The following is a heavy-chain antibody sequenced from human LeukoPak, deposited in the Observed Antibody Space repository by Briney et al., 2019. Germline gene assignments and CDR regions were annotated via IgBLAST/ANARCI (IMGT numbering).Heavy chain of an antibody. J-gene: IGHJ4*02. D-gene: IGHD6-13*01. Sequence: SETLSLTCTVSGYSISSGYYWGWIRQPPGKGLEWIGSIYHSGSTYYNPSLKSRVTISVDTSKNQFSLKLSSVTAADTAVYYCARSSEGYSSSREYYFDYWGQGTLVTVSS. CDR1: GYSISSGYY. CDR3: ARSSEGYSSSREYYFDY. CDR2: IYHSGST. V-gene: IGHV4-38-2*02.